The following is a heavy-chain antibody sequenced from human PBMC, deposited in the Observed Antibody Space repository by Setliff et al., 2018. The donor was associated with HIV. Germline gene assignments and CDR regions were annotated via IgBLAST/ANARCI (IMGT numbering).Heavy chain of an antibody. CDR1: GFAFDNYC. CDR2: IGGSTGST. J-gene: IGHJ6*02. CDR3: AKPLTQWGVSPYHYAVDV. Sequence: GESLKISCAASGFAFDNYCVTWVRQAPGKGLEWVSAIGGSTGSTYYADSGKGRFTISTDNSKNTLYLQMNSLRAEDTAVYYCAKPLTQWGVSPYHYAVDVWGQGTTVTVSS. V-gene: IGHV3-23*01. D-gene: IGHD1-26*01.